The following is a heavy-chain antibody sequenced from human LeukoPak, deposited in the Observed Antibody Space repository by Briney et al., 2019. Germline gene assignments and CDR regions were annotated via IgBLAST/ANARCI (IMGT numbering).Heavy chain of an antibody. Sequence: PSETLSLTCTVSGGSISSYYWSWIRQPPGKGLEWIGYIYYSGSTSYNPSLKSRVTISVDTSKNQFSLKLSSVTAADTAVYYCARGSHTTSGEGFDCWGQGTLVTVSS. CDR2: IYYSGST. V-gene: IGHV4-59*01. CDR3: ARGSHTTSGEGFDC. D-gene: IGHD2-2*01. J-gene: IGHJ4*02. CDR1: GGSISSYY.